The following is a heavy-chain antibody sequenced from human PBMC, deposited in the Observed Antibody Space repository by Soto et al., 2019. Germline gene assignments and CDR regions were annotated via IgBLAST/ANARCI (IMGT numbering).Heavy chain of an antibody. J-gene: IGHJ2*01. V-gene: IGHV3-7*03. D-gene: IGHD2-21*02. CDR1: GFTFSNYW. CDR2: IRQDGGDK. Sequence: EVQLVESGGGLVQPGGSLRLSCVASGFTFSNYWMGWVRQAPGKGLEWVANIRQDGGDKRDLDSVKGRFTISRDNAQNSRYLQMSILRAEDTAVYYCARIDCGGNCYSRSWYFDIWGRGTLVTVSS. CDR3: ARIDCGGNCYSRSWYFDI.